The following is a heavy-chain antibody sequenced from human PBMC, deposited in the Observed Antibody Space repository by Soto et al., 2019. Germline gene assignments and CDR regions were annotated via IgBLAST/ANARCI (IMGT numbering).Heavy chain of an antibody. V-gene: IGHV4-4*02. Sequence: QVQLQESGPGLVKPSGTLSLTCAVSGGSISSSDWWSWVRQPPGKGLEWIGEVYDSGSTNYNPSLKSRVTISVDKSKNQFSLKLRSVTAADTAVYYCASGIGYYSAEDFQHWGQGTLVTVSS. CDR3: ASGIGYYSAEDFQH. J-gene: IGHJ1*01. CDR2: VYDSGST. D-gene: IGHD3-22*01. CDR1: GGSISSSDW.